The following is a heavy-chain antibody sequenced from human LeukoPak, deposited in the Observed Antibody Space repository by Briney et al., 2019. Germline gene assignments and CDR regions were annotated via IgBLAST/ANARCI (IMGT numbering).Heavy chain of an antibody. CDR3: ARDTDLWSGYYTSPDY. J-gene: IGHJ4*02. D-gene: IGHD3-3*01. CDR2: ISAYNGNT. Sequence: ASVKVSCKASGYTFTSYGISWVRQAPGQGLEWMGWISAYNGNTNYAQKLQGRVTMTTDTSTSTAYMELRSLRSDDTAVYYCARDTDLWSGYYTSPDYWGQGTLVTVSS. V-gene: IGHV1-18*01. CDR1: GYTFTSYG.